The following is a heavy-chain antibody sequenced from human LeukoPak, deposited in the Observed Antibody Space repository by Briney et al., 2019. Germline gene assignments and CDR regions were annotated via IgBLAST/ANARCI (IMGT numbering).Heavy chain of an antibody. Sequence: SETLSLTCTVSGGSVSSGSYYWSWIRQPPGKGLEWIGYIYYSGSTNYNPSLKSRVTISVDTSKNQFSLKLSSVTAADTAVYYCARALAPYDSSGYFDYWGQGTLVTVSS. CDR2: IYYSGST. V-gene: IGHV4-61*01. J-gene: IGHJ4*02. D-gene: IGHD3-22*01. CDR1: GGSVSSGSYY. CDR3: ARALAPYDSSGYFDY.